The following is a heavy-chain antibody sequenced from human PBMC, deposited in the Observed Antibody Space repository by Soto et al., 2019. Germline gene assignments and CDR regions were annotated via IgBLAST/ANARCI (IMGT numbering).Heavy chain of an antibody. D-gene: IGHD3-3*02. CDR3: ARRQGIINNFGGVTEADY. CDR1: GYSFSNYE. J-gene: IGHJ4*02. V-gene: IGHV1-18*01. Sequence: QVQLVQSGAELKKPGASVKVSCKASGYSFSNYEISWVRQAPGQGLEWMGWISPNNGNTNYAQKFQGRVIMTTDTSTSTAYMEMRSLRSDDTAVYYCARRQGIINNFGGVTEADYWGQGTLVTVSS. CDR2: ISPNNGNT.